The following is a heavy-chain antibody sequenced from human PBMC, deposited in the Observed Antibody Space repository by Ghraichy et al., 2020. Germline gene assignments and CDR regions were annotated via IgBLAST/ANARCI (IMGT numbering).Heavy chain of an antibody. CDR1: GYTFTGYY. CDR2: INPNSGGT. D-gene: IGHD2-2*01. J-gene: IGHJ4*02. V-gene: IGHV1-2*04. CDR3: ARAYCSSTSCYGFIDY. Sequence: ASVKVSCKASGYTFTGYYMHWVRQAPGQGLEWMGWINPNSGGTNYAQKFQGWVTMTRDTSISTAYMELSRLRSDDTAVYYCARAYCSSTSCYGFIDYWGQGTLVTVSS.